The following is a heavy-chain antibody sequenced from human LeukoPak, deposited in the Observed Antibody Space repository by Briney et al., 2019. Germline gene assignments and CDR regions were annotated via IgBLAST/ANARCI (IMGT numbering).Heavy chain of an antibody. D-gene: IGHD3-3*01. V-gene: IGHV3-53*01. J-gene: IGHJ4*02. Sequence: GGSLRLSCVVSGFSVSNKYIIWVSQASGNVLERVSVIYGDGRTSHSASVRGRFTISRDNSKNIVSLQMNNLRAEDTAVYYCARGRGLGVVSPYFDYWGQGTLVTVSS. CDR1: GFSVSNKY. CDR2: IYGDGRT. CDR3: ARGRGLGVVSPYFDY.